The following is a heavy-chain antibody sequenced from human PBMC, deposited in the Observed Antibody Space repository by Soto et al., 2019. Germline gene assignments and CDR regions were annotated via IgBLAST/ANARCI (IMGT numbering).Heavy chain of an antibody. Sequence: ASVKVSCKASGYTFTSYYMHWVRQAPGQGLEWMGIINPSGGNTSYAQKFQGRVTMTRDTSTSTVYMELSSLRSEDTALYYCARGHPGATSRHSFFSGIDVWARSNTVTVSS. CDR1: GYTFTSYY. CDR2: INPSGGNT. D-gene: IGHD6-25*01. V-gene: IGHV1-46*01. CDR3: ARGHPGATSRHSFFSGIDV. J-gene: IGHJ6*02.